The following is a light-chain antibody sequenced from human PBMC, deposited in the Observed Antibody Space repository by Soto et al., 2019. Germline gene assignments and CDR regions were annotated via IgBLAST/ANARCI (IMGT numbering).Light chain of an antibody. CDR2: KAS. Sequence: SASLGDRVTITCRASQSISSWLAWYQQKPGKAPKLLIYKASSLESGVPSRFSGSGSGTEFTLTISSLQPDDFATYYCQQYNSSPLTFGGGTKVDIE. CDR1: QSISSW. V-gene: IGKV1-5*03. J-gene: IGKJ4*01. CDR3: QQYNSSPLT.